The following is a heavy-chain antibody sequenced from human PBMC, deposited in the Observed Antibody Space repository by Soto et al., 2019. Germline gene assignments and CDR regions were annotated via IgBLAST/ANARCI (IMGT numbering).Heavy chain of an antibody. Sequence: ASVKVSCKASGYTFTSYDINWVRQATGQGLEWMGWISAYNGNTNYAQKLQGRVTMTTDTSTSTAYMELRSLRSDDTAVYYCASSSGWTFDPWGQGTLVTVSS. CDR2: ISAYNGNT. D-gene: IGHD6-19*01. CDR3: ASSSGWTFDP. CDR1: GYTFTSYD. J-gene: IGHJ5*02. V-gene: IGHV1-18*01.